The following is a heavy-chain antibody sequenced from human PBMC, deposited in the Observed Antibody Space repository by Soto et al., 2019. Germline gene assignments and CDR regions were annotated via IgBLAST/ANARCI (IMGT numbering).Heavy chain of an antibody. D-gene: IGHD2-2*01. J-gene: IGHJ6*02. CDR3: ARIHCSTGSCYPSMIYYYYPMDV. CDR1: GDTFSSYA. CDR2: IIPMFGTS. V-gene: IGHV1-69*01. Sequence: QVQLVQSGAEVKKPGSPVKVSCKASGDTFSSYAFTWVRQAPGQGLEWMGGIIPMFGTSDYAQKFQGRVSITADEFTTTAYMELSSLRSEDTAMYYCARIHCSTGSCYPSMIYYYYPMDVWGQGTTVTVSS.